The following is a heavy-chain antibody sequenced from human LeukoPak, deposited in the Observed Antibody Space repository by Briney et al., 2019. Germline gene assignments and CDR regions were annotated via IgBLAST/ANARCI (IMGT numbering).Heavy chain of an antibody. CDR3: ARDRIYSGIYHDTFDI. J-gene: IGHJ3*02. CDR1: GFTFSSYS. V-gene: IGHV3-21*01. CDR2: ISSGSTYI. Sequence: GGSLRLSCAASGFTFSSYSMSWVRQAPGKGLGWVSSISSGSTYIYYADSMKGRFTISRDNAKNSLYLKMNTLRAEDTAVYYCARDRIYSGIYHDTFDIWGHGTMVTVSS. D-gene: IGHD1-26*01.